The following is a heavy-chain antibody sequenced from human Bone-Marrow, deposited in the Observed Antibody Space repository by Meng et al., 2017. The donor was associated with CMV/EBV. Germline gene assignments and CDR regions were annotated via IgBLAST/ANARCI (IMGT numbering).Heavy chain of an antibody. D-gene: IGHD1-14*01. CDR1: GFTFSSYS. V-gene: IGHV3-21*01. Sequence: SCAASGFTFSSYSMNWVRQAPGKGLEWVSSISSSSSYIYYADSVKGRFTISRDNAKNSLYLQMNSLRAEDTAVYYCARGPSEHSAYLDYWGQGTLVTVSS. CDR3: ARGPSEHSAYLDY. CDR2: ISSSSSYI. J-gene: IGHJ4*02.